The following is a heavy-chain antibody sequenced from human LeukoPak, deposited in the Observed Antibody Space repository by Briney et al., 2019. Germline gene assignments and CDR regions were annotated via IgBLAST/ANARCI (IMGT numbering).Heavy chain of an antibody. CDR1: GFTINRNY. V-gene: IGHV4-39*02. D-gene: IGHD3-22*01. CDR3: ARPRDDSTGYYLGY. J-gene: IGHJ4*02. CDR2: IYYTGTT. Sequence: PGGSLRLSCAASGFTINRNYMSWVRQPPGKGLEWIGNIYYTGTTYYNPSLKSRVTISVDTSKNHFSLRLRSVTAADTAVYFCARPRDDSTGYYLGYWGQGTLVTVSS.